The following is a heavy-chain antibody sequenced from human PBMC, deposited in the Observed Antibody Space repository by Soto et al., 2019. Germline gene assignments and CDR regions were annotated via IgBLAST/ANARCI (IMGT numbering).Heavy chain of an antibody. CDR2: IYHSGST. D-gene: IGHD3-9*01. Sequence: SETLSLTYVASGGCSTSSNRCRWHRPPPNKRPDRSGEIYHSGSTNYNPSLKSRVTISVDKSKSQFSLKLSSVTAADTAVYYCASRTPTTYYDILTGYYGAYYFDYWGQGTLVTVSS. CDR1: GGCSTSSNR. J-gene: IGHJ4*02. CDR3: ASRTPTTYYDILTGYYGAYYFDY. V-gene: IGHV4-4*02.